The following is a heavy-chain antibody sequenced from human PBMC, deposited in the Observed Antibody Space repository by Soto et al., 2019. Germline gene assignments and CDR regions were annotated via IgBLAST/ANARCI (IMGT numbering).Heavy chain of an antibody. CDR1: GFTFSNAW. J-gene: IGHJ6*02. CDR2: INSDGSST. D-gene: IGHD2-2*01. Sequence: PGGSLRLSCAASGFTFSNAWMSWVRQAPGKGLEWVGRINSDGSSTSYADSVKGRFTISRDNAKNTLYLQMNSLRAEDTAVYYCARDREDIVVVPAAFAYYYYGMDVWGQGTTVTVSS. V-gene: IGHV3-74*01. CDR3: ARDREDIVVVPAAFAYYYYGMDV.